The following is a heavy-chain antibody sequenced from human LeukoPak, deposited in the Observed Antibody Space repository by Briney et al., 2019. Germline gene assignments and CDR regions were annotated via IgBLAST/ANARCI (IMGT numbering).Heavy chain of an antibody. V-gene: IGHV4-34*01. D-gene: IGHD2-2*02. CDR1: GGSFSGYY. CDR2: INHSGST. Sequence: PSETLSLTCAVYGGSFSGYYWSWIRQPPGKGLEWIGEINHSGSTNYNPSLKSRVTISVDTPKNQFSLKLSSVTAADTAVYYCARGGYCSSTSCYRGLYYYMDVWGKGTTVTVSS. J-gene: IGHJ6*03. CDR3: ARGGYCSSTSCYRGLYYYMDV.